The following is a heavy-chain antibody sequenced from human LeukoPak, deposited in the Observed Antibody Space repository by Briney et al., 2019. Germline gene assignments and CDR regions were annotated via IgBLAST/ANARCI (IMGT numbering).Heavy chain of an antibody. CDR2: IGAYNGNT. CDR3: ARDTAMVIRFDP. Sequence: ASVKVSCKASGYTFTSYGISWVRQAPGQGLEWMGWIGAYNGNTNYAQKLQGRVTMTTDTSTSTAYMELRSLRSDDTAVYYCARDTAMVIRFDPWGQGTLVTVSS. J-gene: IGHJ5*02. CDR1: GYTFTSYG. V-gene: IGHV1-18*01. D-gene: IGHD5-18*01.